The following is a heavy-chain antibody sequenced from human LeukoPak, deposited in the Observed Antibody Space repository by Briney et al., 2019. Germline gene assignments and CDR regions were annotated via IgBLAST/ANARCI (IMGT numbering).Heavy chain of an antibody. Sequence: ASVKVCCKASGGTFSSYAISWVRQAPGQGLEWMGGTIPIFGTANYAQKFQGRVTITADESTSTAYMELSSLRSEDTAVYYCATYVWGSYRYLYWGQGTLVTVSS. CDR1: GGTFSSYA. J-gene: IGHJ4*02. V-gene: IGHV1-69*13. D-gene: IGHD3-16*02. CDR2: TIPIFGTA. CDR3: ATYVWGSYRYLY.